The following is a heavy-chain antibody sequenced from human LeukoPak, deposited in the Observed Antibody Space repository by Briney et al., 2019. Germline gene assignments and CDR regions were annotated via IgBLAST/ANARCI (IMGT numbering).Heavy chain of an antibody. CDR1: GGTFSSYA. V-gene: IGHV1-69*13. Sequence: ASVTVSCKASGGTFSSYAISWVRQAPGQGLEWMRGIIPIFGTANYAQKFQGRVTITADESTSTAYMELSSLRSEDTAVYYCARDGSYCGGDCYSDNWFDPWGQGTLVTVSS. CDR2: IIPIFGTA. J-gene: IGHJ5*02. D-gene: IGHD2-21*02. CDR3: ARDGSYCGGDCYSDNWFDP.